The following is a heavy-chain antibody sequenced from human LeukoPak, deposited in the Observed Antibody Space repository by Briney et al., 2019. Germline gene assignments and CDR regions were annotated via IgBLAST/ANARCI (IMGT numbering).Heavy chain of an antibody. J-gene: IGHJ4*02. Sequence: PGGSLRLSCADSGFRFNSHHMHWVRQTPSKGLEWVAVAPHDGNSPIYAASVNGRFTISRDNSKDTLFLHMDSLRVDDTALYYCVRQTLGASGLDHWGQGVLVTVSS. V-gene: IGHV3-30*03. CDR1: GFRFNSHH. CDR2: APHDGNSP. CDR3: VRQTLGASGLDH. D-gene: IGHD1-26*01.